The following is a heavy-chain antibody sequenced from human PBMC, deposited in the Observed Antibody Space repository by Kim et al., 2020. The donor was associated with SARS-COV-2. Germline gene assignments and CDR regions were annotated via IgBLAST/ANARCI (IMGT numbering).Heavy chain of an antibody. J-gene: IGHJ4*02. D-gene: IGHD6-13*01. CDR3: GRGGAVGTDH. V-gene: IGHV3-11*01. CDR1: GFTFTDYY. Sequence: GGSLRLSCAASGFTFTDYYMTWMRQAPGKGLEWVSYISGDLITINYADSVKGRFVISRDNAKKSLYLQMNSLRADDTAVYYCGRGGAVGTDHWGQGTLVTVSS. CDR2: ISGDLITI.